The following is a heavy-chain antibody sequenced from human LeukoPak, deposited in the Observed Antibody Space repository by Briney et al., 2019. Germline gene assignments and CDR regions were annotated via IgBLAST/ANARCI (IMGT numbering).Heavy chain of an antibody. CDR3: ARDVVGATGKGFDY. D-gene: IGHD1-26*01. V-gene: IGHV1-46*01. Sequence: ASVKVSCKASGYTFIGYYIHWVRQAPGQGLEWMGIINPSGGSTSYAEKFQGRVTMTGDMSTSTVYMELSSLRSEDTAVYYCARDVVGATGKGFDYWGQGTLVTVSS. CDR1: GYTFIGYY. CDR2: INPSGGST. J-gene: IGHJ4*02.